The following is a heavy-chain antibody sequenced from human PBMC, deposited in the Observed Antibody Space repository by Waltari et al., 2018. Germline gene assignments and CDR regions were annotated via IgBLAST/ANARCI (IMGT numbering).Heavy chain of an antibody. CDR2: INHSGST. Sequence: QVQLQQWGAGLLKPSETLSLTCAVYGGSFSGYYWSWIRQPPGKGLEWIGEINHSGSTNYNPSLKSRVNISVDTSKNQFSLKLSSVTAADTAVYYCATLGDNSSGWSPFDYWGQGTLVTVSS. D-gene: IGHD6-19*01. V-gene: IGHV4-34*01. CDR3: ATLGDNSSGWSPFDY. CDR1: GGSFSGYY. J-gene: IGHJ4*02.